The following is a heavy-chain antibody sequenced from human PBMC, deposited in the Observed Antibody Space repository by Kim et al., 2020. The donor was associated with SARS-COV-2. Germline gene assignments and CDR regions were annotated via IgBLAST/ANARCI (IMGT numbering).Heavy chain of an antibody. D-gene: IGHD3-10*01. J-gene: IGHJ4*02. CDR3: TRAARRGYGSLLTDY. V-gene: IGHV3-49*02. Sequence: ASVKGRFTISRDDSKSIAYLQMNSLKTEDTAVYYCTRAARRGYGSLLTDYWGQGTLVTVSS.